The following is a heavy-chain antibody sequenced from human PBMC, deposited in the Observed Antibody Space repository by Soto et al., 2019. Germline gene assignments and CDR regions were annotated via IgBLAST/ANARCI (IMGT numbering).Heavy chain of an antibody. J-gene: IGHJ3*02. V-gene: IGHV3-21*05. CDR3: VRDGYYYDSSGISDDAFDI. D-gene: IGHD3-22*01. Sequence: EVQLVESGGGLVKPGGSLTLSCAASGFTFSSYSMNWARQAPGKGLEWVSFISRGGSPIYYADSVKGRFTISRDDAKSSLYLQMNSLRVEDTAVYFCVRDGYYYDSSGISDDAFDIWGQGTLVTVSS. CDR2: ISRGGSPI. CDR1: GFTFSSYS.